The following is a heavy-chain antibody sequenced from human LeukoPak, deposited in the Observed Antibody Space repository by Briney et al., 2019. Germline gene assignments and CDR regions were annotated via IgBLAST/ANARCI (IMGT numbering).Heavy chain of an antibody. Sequence: SETLSLTCAVYGGSFSGYYWSWIRQPPGKGLEWIGVINHSGSTNYNPSLKSRVTISVDTSKNQFSLKLSSVTAADTAVYYCARERCSSTSCYFVFGYYYYYLDVWGKGTTVTVSS. CDR1: GGSFSGYY. D-gene: IGHD2-2*01. J-gene: IGHJ6*03. V-gene: IGHV4-34*01. CDR2: INHSGST. CDR3: ARERCSSTSCYFVFGYYYYYLDV.